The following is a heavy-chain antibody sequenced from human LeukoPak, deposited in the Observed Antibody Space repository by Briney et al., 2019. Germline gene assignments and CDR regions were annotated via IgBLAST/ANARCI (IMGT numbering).Heavy chain of an antibody. CDR3: ARGRNDAFDI. J-gene: IGHJ3*02. V-gene: IGHV4-59*01. Sequence: SEALSLTCTVSGGSISSYYWSWIRQPPGKGLEWIGYIYYSGSTNYNPSLKSRVTISVDTSKNQFSLKLSSVTAADTAVYYCARGRNDAFDIWGQGTMVTVSS. CDR1: GGSISSYY. CDR2: IYYSGST.